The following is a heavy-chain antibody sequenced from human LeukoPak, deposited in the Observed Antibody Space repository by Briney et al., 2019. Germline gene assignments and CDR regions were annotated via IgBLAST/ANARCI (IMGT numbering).Heavy chain of an antibody. CDR2: IYYSGST. CDR3: ARFHGDYVDY. V-gene: IGHV4-59*01. CDR1: GGSISSYY. Sequence: ASETLSLTCTVSGGSISSYYWSWIRQPPGKGLEWIGYIYYSGSTNYNPSLKSRVTVSVDTSKNQFSLKLSSVTAADTAVYYCARFHGDYVDYWGQGTLVTVFS. D-gene: IGHD4-17*01. J-gene: IGHJ4*02.